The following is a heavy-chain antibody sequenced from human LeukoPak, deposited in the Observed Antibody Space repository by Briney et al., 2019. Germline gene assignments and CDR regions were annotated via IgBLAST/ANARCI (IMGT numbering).Heavy chain of an antibody. Sequence: ASVKVSSRASGYTFTSYGNSRVRQAPGEGREGMGWISAYNGNTNYAQKLQGRVTITTDTSTSTAYMELRSLRSDDTAVYYCARACILTGYCTFDYWGQGPRVTGPS. CDR2: ISAYNGNT. J-gene: IGHJ4*02. CDR1: GYTFTSYG. CDR3: ARACILTGYCTFDY. D-gene: IGHD3-9*01. V-gene: IGHV1-18*04.